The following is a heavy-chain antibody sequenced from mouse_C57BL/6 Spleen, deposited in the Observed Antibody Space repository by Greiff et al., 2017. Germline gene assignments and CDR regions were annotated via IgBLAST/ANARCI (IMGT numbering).Heavy chain of an antibody. Sequence: VQLQQTGAELVKPGASVKLSCTASGFNIKDYYMHWVKQRTEQGLEWIGRIDPEDGETKYVPKFQGKATITADTSSNTAYLQLSSLTSEDTAVYYCARMGYYGSSYGYFDVWGTGTTVTVSS. CDR3: ARMGYYGSSYGYFDV. CDR1: GFNIKDYY. V-gene: IGHV14-2*01. J-gene: IGHJ1*03. D-gene: IGHD1-1*01. CDR2: IDPEDGET.